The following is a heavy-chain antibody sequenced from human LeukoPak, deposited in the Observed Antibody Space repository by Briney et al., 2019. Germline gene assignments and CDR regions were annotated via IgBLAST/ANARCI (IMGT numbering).Heavy chain of an antibody. CDR2: IYYSGST. CDR3: ARGGDWNYYFDY. D-gene: IGHD1-7*01. J-gene: IGHJ4*02. CDR1: GGSISCYY. Sequence: KPSETLSLTCTVSGGSISCYYWSWIRQPPGKGLEWIGYIYYSGSTNYNPSLKSRVTISVDRSKNQFSLKLSSVTAADTAVYYCARGGDWNYYFDYWGQGTPVTVSS. V-gene: IGHV4-59*12.